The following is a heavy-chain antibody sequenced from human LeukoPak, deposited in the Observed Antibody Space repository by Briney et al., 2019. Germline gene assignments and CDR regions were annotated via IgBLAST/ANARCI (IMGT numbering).Heavy chain of an antibody. Sequence: PSETLSLTCTVSGGSINRGNFYWSWIRQPAGKGLEWIGRIYNSGSTNYNPSLKSRVTISIDTSKNQFSLKLTSVTAADTAVYYCARVWEYTVYYVGSGDVFDIWGQGTMVTVSS. D-gene: IGHD3-22*01. V-gene: IGHV4-61*02. CDR2: IYNSGST. CDR1: GGSINRGNFY. CDR3: ARVWEYTVYYVGSGDVFDI. J-gene: IGHJ3*02.